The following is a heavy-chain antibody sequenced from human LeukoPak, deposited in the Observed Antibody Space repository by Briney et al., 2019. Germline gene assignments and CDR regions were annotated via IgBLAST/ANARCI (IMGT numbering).Heavy chain of an antibody. CDR3: ASHYYASSGSLFDS. CDR1: GYSIGSGYY. V-gene: IGHV4-38-2*01. J-gene: IGHJ4*02. CDR2: VYHTGST. Sequence: SETPSLTCAVSGYSIGSGYYWVWIRQPPGKGLEWIGSVYHTGSTYYHPSLKSRVTISLDTSKNQFSLRLTSVTAADTALYYCASHYYASSGSLFDSWGRGSLVTVSS. D-gene: IGHD3-22*01.